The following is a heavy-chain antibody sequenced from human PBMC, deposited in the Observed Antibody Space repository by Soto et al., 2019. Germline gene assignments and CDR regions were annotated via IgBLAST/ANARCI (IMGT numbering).Heavy chain of an antibody. V-gene: IGHV4-59*01. CDR3: ASSGIVGREVNTWFDP. CDR2: TSYRGST. Sequence: SETLSLTCPVSAGSITTSYWSWIRQPLGKALEWIGYTSYRGSTNYNPSLKSRLTISIDTSKSQISLKLTSMTTADTAVYYCASSGIVGREVNTWFDPWGQGTLVTVSS. CDR1: AGSITTSY. D-gene: IGHD3-22*01. J-gene: IGHJ5*02.